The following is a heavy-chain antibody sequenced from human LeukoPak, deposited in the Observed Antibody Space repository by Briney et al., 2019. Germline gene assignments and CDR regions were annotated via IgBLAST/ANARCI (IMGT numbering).Heavy chain of an antibody. CDR2: ISSDGSIT. J-gene: IGHJ4*02. CDR3: ARHLNYYFDY. V-gene: IGHV3-74*01. Sequence: GGSLRLSCAASGFTFSTYWMHWVRQAPGKGLVWVSRISSDGSITSYADSVKGRFTISRDNAKITLYLQMNSLRAEDAAVYYCARHLNYYFDYWGQGTLVTVSS. CDR1: GFTFSTYW. D-gene: IGHD3-10*01.